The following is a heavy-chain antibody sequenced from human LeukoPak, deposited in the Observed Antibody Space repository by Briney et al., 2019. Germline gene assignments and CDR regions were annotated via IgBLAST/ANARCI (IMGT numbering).Heavy chain of an antibody. Sequence: KPSETLSLTCAVYGGSFSGYYWSWIRQPPGKGLEWIGEINHSGSTNYNPSLKSRVTISVDTSKNQFSLKLSSVTAADTAVYYCARESTYYDFWSGYRNYNWFDPWGQGTLVTVSS. D-gene: IGHD3-3*01. CDR3: ARESTYYDFWSGYRNYNWFDP. CDR2: INHSGST. V-gene: IGHV4-34*01. J-gene: IGHJ5*02. CDR1: GGSFSGYY.